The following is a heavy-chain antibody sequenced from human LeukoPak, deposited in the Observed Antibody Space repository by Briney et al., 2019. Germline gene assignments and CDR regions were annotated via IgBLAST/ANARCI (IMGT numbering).Heavy chain of an antibody. V-gene: IGHV3-21*06. Sequence: PGGSLRLSCAASGFTFSTYSMNWVRQAPGKGLEWVSSISTTRNYIFYADSVKGRFTISRDNAKNSLYLQMNSLRAEDTAVYYCARGIYGSGSSWFDPWGQGTLVTVSS. CDR3: ARGIYGSGSSWFDP. CDR2: ISTTRNYI. CDR1: GFTFSTYS. J-gene: IGHJ5*02. D-gene: IGHD3-10*01.